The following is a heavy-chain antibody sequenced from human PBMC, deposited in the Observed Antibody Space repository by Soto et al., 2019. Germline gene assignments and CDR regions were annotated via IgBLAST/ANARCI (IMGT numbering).Heavy chain of an antibody. CDR3: TRDQGGSYDSWFDP. CDR1: FSMYS. J-gene: IGHJ5*02. Sequence: EVQVVESGGGLVKPGGSLRLSCNFSFSMYSMDWVRQAPGKGLEWVASISSGSDFIKYADSVKGRFTISRDNTKNSESLQMSSLRVEDTAMYYCTRDQGGSYDSWFDPWGRGTLVTVSS. V-gene: IGHV3-21*02. D-gene: IGHD1-26*01. CDR2: ISSGSDFI.